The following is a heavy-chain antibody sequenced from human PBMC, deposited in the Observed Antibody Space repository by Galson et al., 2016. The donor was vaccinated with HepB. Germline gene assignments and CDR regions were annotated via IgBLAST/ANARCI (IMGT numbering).Heavy chain of an antibody. CDR3: ARDGGVGGNSDH. CDR1: GFTFSSYS. V-gene: IGHV3-48*04. CDR2: IHGSSSPI. Sequence: SLRLSCATSGFTFSSYSLTWVRQAPGKGLEWTSYIHGSSSPIFYADSVKGRFTIARDNAKNSLFLQMNSLRAEDTAMYYCARDGGVGGNSDHWGQGTLVIVSS. D-gene: IGHD4-23*01. J-gene: IGHJ4*02.